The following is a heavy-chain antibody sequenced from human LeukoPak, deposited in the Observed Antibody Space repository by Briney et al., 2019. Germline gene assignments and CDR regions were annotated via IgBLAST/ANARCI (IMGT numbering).Heavy chain of an antibody. J-gene: IGHJ6*02. V-gene: IGHV4-59*01. CDR1: GGSISSYY. Sequence: SETLSLTCTVSGGSISSYYWSWIRQPPGKGLEWIGYIDYSGSTNYNPSLKSRVTISVDTSKNQFSLKLSSVTAADTAVYYCARDRRGYSYGFDDYYYYGMDVWGQGTTVTVSS. CDR2: IDYSGST. D-gene: IGHD5-18*01. CDR3: ARDRRGYSYGFDDYYYYGMDV.